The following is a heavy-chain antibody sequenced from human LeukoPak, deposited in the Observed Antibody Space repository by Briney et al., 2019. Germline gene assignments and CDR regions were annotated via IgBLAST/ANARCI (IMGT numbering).Heavy chain of an antibody. V-gene: IGHV4-31*03. D-gene: IGHD3-10*01. J-gene: IGHJ6*02. CDR1: GGSISSGGYY. CDR3: ARVGGSNYYYYGMDV. Sequence: SETLSLTCTVSGGSISSGGYYWSWIRQHPGKGLEWIGYIYYSGSTYYTPSLKSRVTISVDTSKNQFSLKLSSVTAADTAVYYCARVGGSNYYYYGMDVWGQGTTVTVSS. CDR2: IYYSGST.